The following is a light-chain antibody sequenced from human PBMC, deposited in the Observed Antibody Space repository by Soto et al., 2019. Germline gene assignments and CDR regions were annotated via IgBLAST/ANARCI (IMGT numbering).Light chain of an antibody. CDR1: SGNSSYA. CDR3: QTWGTGIGV. J-gene: IGLJ2*01. Sequence: QAVVTQSPSASASLGASVKLTCTLSSGNSSYAIAWHQQQPEKGPRYLMKLNSDGSHRKGDGIPDRFSGSSSGAEHYLTISSLQSEDEADYYCQTWGTGIGVFGGGTKLTVL. CDR2: LNSDGSH. V-gene: IGLV4-69*01.